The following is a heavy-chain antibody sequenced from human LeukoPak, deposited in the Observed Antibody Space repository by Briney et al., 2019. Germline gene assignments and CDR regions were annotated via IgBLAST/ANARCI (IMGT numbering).Heavy chain of an antibody. J-gene: IGHJ4*02. CDR1: GGSISNYY. CDR2: IYYSGST. Sequence: SETLSLTCTVSGGSISNYYWSWIRQPPGKGLEWIGYIYYSGSTNYNPSLKSRVTISVDTSKNQFSLNLSSVTAADTAVYYCARRIAAAGSGRYLDYWGQGTLVTVSS. D-gene: IGHD6-13*01. V-gene: IGHV4-59*01. CDR3: ARRIAAAGSGRYLDY.